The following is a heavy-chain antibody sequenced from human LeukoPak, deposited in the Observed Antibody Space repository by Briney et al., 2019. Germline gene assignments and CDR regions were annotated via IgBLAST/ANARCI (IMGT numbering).Heavy chain of an antibody. CDR3: AKHLTGMVRGEGAFDY. Sequence: PGGSLRLSCAASGFTFSSYGMHWVRQAPGKGLEWVAVISYDGSNKYYADSVRGRFTISRDNSKNTLYLQMNSLRAEDTALYYCAKHLTGMVRGEGAFDYWGQGTLVTVSS. CDR1: GFTFSSYG. CDR2: ISYDGSNK. J-gene: IGHJ4*02. V-gene: IGHV3-30*18. D-gene: IGHD3-10*01.